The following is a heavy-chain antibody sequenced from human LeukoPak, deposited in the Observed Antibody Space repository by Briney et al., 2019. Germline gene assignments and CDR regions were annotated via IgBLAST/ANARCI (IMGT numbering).Heavy chain of an antibody. J-gene: IGHJ4*02. CDR2: ISSDGSKI. D-gene: IGHD1-26*01. V-gene: IGHV3-30*04. Sequence: GGSLRLSCAASGFIFSNYAMHWVRQAPGKGLEWVALISSDGSKIYYADSVKGRFTISRDNAKNSLHLQMNSLRAEDTAVYYCARRRDSGSLQHFDYWGQGTLVTVSS. CDR1: GFIFSNYA. CDR3: ARRRDSGSLQHFDY.